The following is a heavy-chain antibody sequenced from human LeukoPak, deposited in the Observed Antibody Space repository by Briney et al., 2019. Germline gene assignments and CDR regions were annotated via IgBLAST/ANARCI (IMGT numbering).Heavy chain of an antibody. CDR1: GYTFTSYG. Sequence: ASVKVFCKASGYTFTSYGISWVRQAPGQGLEWMGWMSVYNGNTNYAQKVQGRVTMTADTSTNTAYMDLRSLKLEDTAVYYCARDLHGGGVGAAWGQGTLVSVSS. D-gene: IGHD1-26*01. CDR2: MSVYNGNT. V-gene: IGHV1-18*01. J-gene: IGHJ4*02. CDR3: ARDLHGGGVGAA.